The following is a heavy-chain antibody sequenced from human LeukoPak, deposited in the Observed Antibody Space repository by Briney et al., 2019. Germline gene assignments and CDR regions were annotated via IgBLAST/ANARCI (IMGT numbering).Heavy chain of an antibody. CDR3: ARGGRNSGNYYLESYFDL. V-gene: IGHV3-66*01. CDR1: GFTFSDYY. D-gene: IGHD3-10*01. Sequence: GGSLRLSCAASGFTFSDYYMSWIRQAPGKGLEWVSMIYSGGDTYYADSVKDRFTISRDSSKNALYLQMNSLGADDTAVYYCARGGRNSGNYYLESYFDLWGQGTLVTVSS. CDR2: IYSGGDT. J-gene: IGHJ4*02.